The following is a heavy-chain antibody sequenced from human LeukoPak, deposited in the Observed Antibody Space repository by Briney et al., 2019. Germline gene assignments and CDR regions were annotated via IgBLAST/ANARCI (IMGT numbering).Heavy chain of an antibody. V-gene: IGHV1-8*03. J-gene: IGHJ6*03. Sequence: GASVTVSCTASGYTFTSYDINWVRQATGQGLEWMGWMNPNSGNTGYAQKFQGRVTITGNTSISTAYMELSSLRSEDTAVYYCARGSSHRRGSGSYYYYYYMDVWGKGTTVTVSS. CDR3: ARGSSHRRGSGSYYYYYYMDV. CDR1: GYTFTSYD. CDR2: MNPNSGNT. D-gene: IGHD1-26*01.